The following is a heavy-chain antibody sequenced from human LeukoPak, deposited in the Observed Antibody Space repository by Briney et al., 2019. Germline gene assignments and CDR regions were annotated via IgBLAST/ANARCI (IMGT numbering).Heavy chain of an antibody. CDR2: IYYTGST. J-gene: IGHJ4*02. Sequence: SETLSLTCTVSGGSISYWGWIRQPPGKGLEWVGTIYYTGSTYYNPSLKSRLTISVGTSKGQVSLQLSSVTAADTAVYYCARTGGTSSPFFDYWGQGTLVTVSS. CDR1: GGSISY. D-gene: IGHD6-6*01. CDR3: ARTGGTSSPFFDY. V-gene: IGHV4-39*01.